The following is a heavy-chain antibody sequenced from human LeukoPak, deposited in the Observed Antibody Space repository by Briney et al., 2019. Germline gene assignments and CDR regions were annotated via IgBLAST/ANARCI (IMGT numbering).Heavy chain of an antibody. D-gene: IGHD4-17*01. CDR1: GFTFSNYA. V-gene: IGHV3-23*01. Sequence: GGSLRLSCAATGFTFSNYAMSWVRQAQRKGLQWVSGISGSGDTTHYADSVKGRFSISRDNSKNTLYLQMSNLRPEDTAVYYCAQVPVTTVSGWGQGTMVTVSS. CDR3: AQVPVTTVSG. CDR2: ISGSGDTT. J-gene: IGHJ3*01.